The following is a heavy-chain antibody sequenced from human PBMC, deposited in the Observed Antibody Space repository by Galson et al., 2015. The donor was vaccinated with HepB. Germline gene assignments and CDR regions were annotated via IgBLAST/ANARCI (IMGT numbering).Heavy chain of an antibody. CDR2: ISYDGSNK. J-gene: IGHJ6*02. D-gene: IGHD7-27*01. CDR1: GFTFSSSG. V-gene: IGHV3-30*18. CDR3: ANSQTGAPHYYGMDV. Sequence: SLRLSCAASGFTFSSSGMHWVRQAPGKGLEWVAVISYDGSNKYYADSVKGRFTISRDNSKNTLYLQMNSLRAEDTAVYYCANSQTGAPHYYGMDVWGQGTTVTVSS.